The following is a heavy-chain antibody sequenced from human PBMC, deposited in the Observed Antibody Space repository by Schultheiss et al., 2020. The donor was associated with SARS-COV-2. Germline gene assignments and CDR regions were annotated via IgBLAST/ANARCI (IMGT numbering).Heavy chain of an antibody. CDR3: ARETTGGYGDYLGQGNHKNWFDP. CDR1: GFTFSSYA. J-gene: IGHJ5*02. CDR2: ISYDGSNK. D-gene: IGHD4-17*01. Sequence: GGSLRLSCAASGFTFSSYAMHWVRQAPGKGLEWVAVISYDGSNKYYADSVKGRFTISRDNSKNTLYLQMNSLRAEDTAVYYCARETTGGYGDYLGQGNHKNWFDPWGQGTLVTVSS. V-gene: IGHV3-30*07.